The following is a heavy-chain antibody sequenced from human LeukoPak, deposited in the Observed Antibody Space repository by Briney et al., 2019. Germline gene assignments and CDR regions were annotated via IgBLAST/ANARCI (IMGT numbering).Heavy chain of an antibody. V-gene: IGHV3-30*02. CDR3: AKDGLAYCGGDCYSAYFDY. Sequence: PGGSLRLSCAASGFTFSSYAMHWVRQAPGKGLEWVAFIRYDGSNKYYADSVKGRSTISRDNSKNTLYLQMNSLRAEDTAVYYCAKDGLAYCGGDCYSAYFDYWGQGTLVTVSS. D-gene: IGHD2-21*02. J-gene: IGHJ4*02. CDR2: IRYDGSNK. CDR1: GFTFSSYA.